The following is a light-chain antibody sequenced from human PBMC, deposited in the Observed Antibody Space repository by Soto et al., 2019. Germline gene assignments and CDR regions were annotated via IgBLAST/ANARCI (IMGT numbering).Light chain of an antibody. CDR3: QQVSSFSSIT. Sequence: DIQLTQSPSFLSASVGDRVTITCRASQDINIYLAWYQQKPGKAPKLLIYTASTLQRGVPSRFSGSGSGTEFTLTISSLQPEDLATYYCQQVSSFSSITFGQGTRLE. CDR2: TAS. CDR1: QDINIY. J-gene: IGKJ5*01. V-gene: IGKV1-9*01.